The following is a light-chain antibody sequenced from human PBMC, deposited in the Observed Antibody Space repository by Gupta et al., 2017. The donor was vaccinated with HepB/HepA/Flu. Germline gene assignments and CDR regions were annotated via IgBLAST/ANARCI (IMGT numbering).Light chain of an antibody. Sequence: HSEPIQPPSATLTPGRTVTISCTGSTSNIGSNTVNWYQLLSGLAPRLLVYSNHQRPPGVPDRCFGSKTSTSAYLAIIGPQSEDEDDYDCAAWDDSLNGWVFGGGTKLTVL. CDR2: SNH. J-gene: IGLJ3*02. V-gene: IGLV1-44*01. CDR3: AAWDDSLNGWV. CDR1: TSNIGSNT.